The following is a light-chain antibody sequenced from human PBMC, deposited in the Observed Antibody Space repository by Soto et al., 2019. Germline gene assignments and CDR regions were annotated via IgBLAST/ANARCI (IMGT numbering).Light chain of an antibody. J-gene: IGLJ3*02. V-gene: IGLV8-61*01. CDR1: SGSVSGSYY. CDR2: NTN. CDR3: ALYVSSAIL. Sequence: QTVVTQEPSFSVSPGGTVTFTCGLTSGSVSGSYYPSWYQQAPGQAPRTLIYNTNTRSSGVPDRFSGSILGNKAALTITGAQADDEADYYCALYVSSAILFGGGTKLTVL.